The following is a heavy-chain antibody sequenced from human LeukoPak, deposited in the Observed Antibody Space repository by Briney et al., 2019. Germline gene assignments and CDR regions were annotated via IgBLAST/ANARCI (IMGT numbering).Heavy chain of an antibody. J-gene: IGHJ3*02. Sequence: SETLSLTRTVSGGSISSSTSYWGWIRQPPGKGLEWIGSIYYSGRTYYNPSLKSRLTISVDTSKNQFSLKLSSETAADTAVYYCARHPGITAAGTGFDIWGQGTMVTVSS. CDR1: GGSISSSTSY. CDR3: ARHPGITAAGTGFDI. CDR2: IYYSGRT. D-gene: IGHD6-13*01. V-gene: IGHV4-39*01.